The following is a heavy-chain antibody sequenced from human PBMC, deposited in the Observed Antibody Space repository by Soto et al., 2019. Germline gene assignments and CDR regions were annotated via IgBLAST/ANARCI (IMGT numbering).Heavy chain of an antibody. CDR1: GGSISSSY. Sequence: PSETLSLTCTVSGGSISSSYWSWIRQPPGKGLEWIGYIYDSGSTYYNSSLKSRVTISVDTSKNQFSLKLSSVTAADTAVYYCARDFNYCISTSCHYWFDPWGQGTLVTVSS. J-gene: IGHJ5*02. CDR2: IYDSGST. V-gene: IGHV4-59*01. D-gene: IGHD2-2*01. CDR3: ARDFNYCISTSCHYWFDP.